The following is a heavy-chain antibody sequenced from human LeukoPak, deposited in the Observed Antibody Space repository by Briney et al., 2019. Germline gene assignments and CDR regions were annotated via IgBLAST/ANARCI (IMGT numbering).Heavy chain of an antibody. Sequence: SETLSLTCTVSGGSISSYYWSWIRQPPGKGLEWIGYIYYSGSTNYNPSLKSRVTISVDTSKNQFSLKLSSVTAAATAVYYCARGDSSGYYYLYEAALDIWGQGTMVTVSS. CDR1: GGSISSYY. V-gene: IGHV4-59*01. D-gene: IGHD3-22*01. J-gene: IGHJ3*02. CDR2: IYYSGST. CDR3: ARGDSSGYYYLYEAALDI.